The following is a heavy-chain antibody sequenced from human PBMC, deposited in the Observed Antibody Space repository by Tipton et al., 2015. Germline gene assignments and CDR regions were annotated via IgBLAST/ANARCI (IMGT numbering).Heavy chain of an antibody. J-gene: IGHJ5*02. Sequence: QLVQSGGGVAQPGRSLRLSCAASGFTFSDYGMHWVRQAPGKGLEWVAVIWYDESDKYYAESVKGRFTISRDNSMNTLYLQMNSLRVEDTAVYYCARGGVYCTWSSCHYNWFDPWGQGTLVTVS. CDR3: ARGGVYCTWSSCHYNWFDP. CDR2: IWYDESDK. V-gene: IGHV3-33*01. CDR1: GFTFSDYG. D-gene: IGHD2-8*01.